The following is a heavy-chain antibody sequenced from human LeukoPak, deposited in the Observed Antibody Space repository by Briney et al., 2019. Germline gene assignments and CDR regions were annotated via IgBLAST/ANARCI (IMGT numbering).Heavy chain of an antibody. J-gene: IGHJ4*02. V-gene: IGHV4-4*02. D-gene: IGHD6-19*01. CDR2: IYDTGST. Sequence: PSETLSLACAVSGVSISSSDWWSWVRQAPGKGLGWIGEIYDTGSTNYNPSLQSRVTLSVDKSKNQFSLTLTSVTAADTAVYYCARDKRPVGSSGCLDCWGQGTLVTVSS. CDR1: GVSISSSDW. CDR3: ARDKRPVGSSGCLDC.